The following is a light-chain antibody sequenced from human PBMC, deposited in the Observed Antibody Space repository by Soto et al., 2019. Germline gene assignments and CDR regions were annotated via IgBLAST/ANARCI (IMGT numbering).Light chain of an antibody. CDR2: KAT. J-gene: IGKJ1*01. Sequence: IQLTQSPSTLSASVGDRVNITCRASQSVQTWLAWFQHKPGKAPKLLIYKATTLETGVPSRFSGSGSETEFTLTISSLQPDDLGTYYCQQYNNYFTFGQGTKVDI. CDR1: QSVQTW. CDR3: QQYNNYFT. V-gene: IGKV1-5*03.